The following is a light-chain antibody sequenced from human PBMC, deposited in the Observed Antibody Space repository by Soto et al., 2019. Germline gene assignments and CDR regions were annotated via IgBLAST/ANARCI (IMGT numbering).Light chain of an antibody. CDR1: DSNIGSNT. CDR3: SLYSSNGSLI. J-gene: IGLJ1*01. V-gene: IGLV1-44*01. CDR2: DVN. Sequence: QSVLTQPPSASGTPGQRVTISCSGSDSNIGSNTVNWYQQAPGTAPKLIIYDVNNRPSGAPDRFSGSTSGNTASLTISGLQAEDETDYFCSLYSSNGSLIFGPGTKLTVL.